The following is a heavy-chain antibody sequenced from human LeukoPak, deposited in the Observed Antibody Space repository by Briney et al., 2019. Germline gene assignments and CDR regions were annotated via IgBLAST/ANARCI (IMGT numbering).Heavy chain of an antibody. D-gene: IGHD1-1*01. CDR1: GYTFTSYD. V-gene: IGHV1-18*01. Sequence: GASVKVSCKASGYTFTSYDINWVRQATGQGLEWMGWISAYNGNTNYAQKLQGRVTMTTDTSTSTAYMELRSLRSDDTAVYYCARVNWNVFDYWGQGTLVTVSS. J-gene: IGHJ4*02. CDR3: ARVNWNVFDY. CDR2: ISAYNGNT.